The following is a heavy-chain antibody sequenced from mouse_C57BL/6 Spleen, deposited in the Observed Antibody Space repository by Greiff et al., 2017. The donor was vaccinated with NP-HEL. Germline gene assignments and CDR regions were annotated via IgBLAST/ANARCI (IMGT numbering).Heavy chain of an antibody. CDR2: INYDGSST. V-gene: IGHV5-16*01. Sequence: EVKVEESEGGLVQPGSSMKLSCTASGFTFSDYYMAWVRQVPEKGLEWVANINYDGSSTYYLDSLKSRFIISRDNAKNILYLQMSSLKSEDTATYYCARGDYGGFAYWGQGTLVTVSA. J-gene: IGHJ3*01. CDR3: ARGDYGGFAY. CDR1: GFTFSDYY. D-gene: IGHD2-4*01.